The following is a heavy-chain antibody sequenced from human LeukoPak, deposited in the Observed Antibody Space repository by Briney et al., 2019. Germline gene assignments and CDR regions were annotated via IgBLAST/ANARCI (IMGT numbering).Heavy chain of an antibody. Sequence: TGGSLRLSCAASGFTFSTSTMNWVRQAPGKGLEWVSAISGSGGSTYYADSVKGRFTISRDNSKNTLYLQMNSLRAEDTAVYYCAKDRTYDSSGYADYWGQGTLVTVSS. D-gene: IGHD3-22*01. J-gene: IGHJ4*02. CDR3: AKDRTYDSSGYADY. CDR2: ISGSGGST. V-gene: IGHV3-23*01. CDR1: GFTFSTST.